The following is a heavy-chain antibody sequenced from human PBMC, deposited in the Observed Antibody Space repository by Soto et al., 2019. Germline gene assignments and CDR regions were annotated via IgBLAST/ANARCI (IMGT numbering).Heavy chain of an antibody. Sequence: GGSLRLSCAWSGFTFSTYTLKWVRQAPGHGLEWVASINGRSNYLYYSDSVKGRFTISRDNAKNSLYLQMNRLRAEDTAIYYCAREDGKVGGSSAFDFWGRGSLVTVSS. CDR1: GFTFSTYT. D-gene: IGHD1-26*01. J-gene: IGHJ4*02. CDR2: INGRSNYL. V-gene: IGHV3-21*01. CDR3: AREDGKVGGSSAFDF.